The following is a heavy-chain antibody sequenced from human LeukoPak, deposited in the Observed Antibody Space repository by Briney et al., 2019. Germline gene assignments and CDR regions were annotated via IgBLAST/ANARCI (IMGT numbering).Heavy chain of an antibody. CDR1: GFTFSDYY. V-gene: IGHV3-11*04. CDR2: ISSSGSTI. D-gene: IGHD3-22*01. Sequence: GGSLRLSCAASGFTFSDYYMSWIRQAPGKGLEWVSYISSSGSTIYYADSVKGRFTISRDNAKNSLYLQMNSLRAEDTAVYYCARVSSVVVINDAFDIWGQGTMVTVSS. CDR3: ARVSSVVVINDAFDI. J-gene: IGHJ3*02.